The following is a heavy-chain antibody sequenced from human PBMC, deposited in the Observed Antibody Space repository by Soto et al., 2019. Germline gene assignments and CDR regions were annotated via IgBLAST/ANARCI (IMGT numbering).Heavy chain of an antibody. V-gene: IGHV1-18*01. CDR1: GYTFTSYG. D-gene: IGHD1-1*01. J-gene: IGHJ4*02. Sequence: QVHLVQSGAEVKKPGASVKVSCKASGYTFTSYGITWVRQAPGQGLEWMGWISAHNGNTDYAQKLQGRVIVTRDTATSTAYMELRSLRSDDTAVYYCARGRYGDYWGQGALVTGSS. CDR2: ISAHNGNT. CDR3: ARGRYGDY.